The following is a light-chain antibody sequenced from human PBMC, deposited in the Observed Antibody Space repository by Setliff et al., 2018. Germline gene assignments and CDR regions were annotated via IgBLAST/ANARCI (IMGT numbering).Light chain of an antibody. CDR3: QSYDSSLSAYV. CDR2: GNN. V-gene: IGLV1-40*01. Sequence: QSALTQPPSVPGAPGQRVTTSCAGRNSNIGAGYDVHWYQQFPGTAPKLLIYGNNIRPSGVPDRFSGSQSGTSASLAITGLHSEDEADYYCQSYDSSLSAYVFGTGTKVTVL. CDR1: NSNIGAGYD. J-gene: IGLJ1*01.